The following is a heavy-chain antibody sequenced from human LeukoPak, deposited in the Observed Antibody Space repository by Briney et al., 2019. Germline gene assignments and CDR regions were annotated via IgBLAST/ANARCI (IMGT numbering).Heavy chain of an antibody. CDR2: IKSKTDSGST. CDR3: TTEGSSSSYFDY. CDR1: GFTFDDYG. D-gene: IGHD6-6*01. J-gene: IGHJ4*02. Sequence: GGSLRLSCAASGFTFDDYGMSWVRQAPGKGLEWVGRIKSKTDSGSTDYAAPVKGRFPISRDDSKNTLYLHMNSLKTEDTAVYYCTTEGSSSSYFDYWGQGTLVTVSS. V-gene: IGHV3-15*01.